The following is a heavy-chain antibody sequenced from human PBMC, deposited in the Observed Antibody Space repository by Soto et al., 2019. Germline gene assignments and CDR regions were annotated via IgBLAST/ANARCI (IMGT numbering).Heavy chain of an antibody. CDR3: ARGPVPATRRAFDI. D-gene: IGHD2-2*01. Sequence: SVKVSCKASGGTFSSYAISWVRQAPGQGLEWMGGIIPIFGTANCAQKFQGRVTITADESTSTAYMELSSLRSEDTAVYYCARGPVPATRRAFDIWGQGTMVTVSS. J-gene: IGHJ3*02. CDR2: IIPIFGTA. V-gene: IGHV1-69*13. CDR1: GGTFSSYA.